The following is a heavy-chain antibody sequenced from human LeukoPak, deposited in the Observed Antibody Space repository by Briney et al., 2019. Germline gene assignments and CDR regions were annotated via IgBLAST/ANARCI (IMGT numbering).Heavy chain of an antibody. CDR2: IYTSGST. J-gene: IGHJ6*02. CDR1: GGSISSYY. Sequence: SETLSLTCTVSGGSISSYYWSWIRQPAGKGLEWIGRIYTSGSTYYNPSLKSRVTIPVDTSKNQFSLKLSSVTAADTAVYYCARDSHAGGDYYYGMDVWGQGTTVTVSS. V-gene: IGHV4-4*07. CDR3: ARDSHAGGDYYYGMDV. D-gene: IGHD1-14*01.